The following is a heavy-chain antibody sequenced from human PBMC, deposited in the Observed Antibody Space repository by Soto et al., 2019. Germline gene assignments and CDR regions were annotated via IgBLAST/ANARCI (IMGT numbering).Heavy chain of an antibody. D-gene: IGHD1-26*01. J-gene: IGHJ4*02. CDR1: GDYMSSTNW. CDR3: S. V-gene: IGHV4-4*02. Sequence: SETLSLTCTVSGDYMSSTNWWNWVRQPPGKGLEWIGEAHHSGRTNYNPSLKSRVTISDDTAVYYCARAVGRDGSSWYRGAYDSWGQGTQVTVSS. CDR2: AHHSGRT.